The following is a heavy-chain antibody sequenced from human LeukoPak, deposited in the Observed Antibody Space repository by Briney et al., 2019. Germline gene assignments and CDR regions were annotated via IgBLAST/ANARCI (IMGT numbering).Heavy chain of an antibody. D-gene: IGHD3-22*01. CDR2: NYYSGST. Sequence: SETLSLTCTVSGGSISSSSYYWGWIRQPPGKGLEWIGSNYYSGSTYYNPSLKSRVTMSVDTSKNQFSLKLSSVTAADTAVYYCARASYSYDINGWVPFDYWGQGTLVTVSS. V-gene: IGHV4-39*07. J-gene: IGHJ4*02. CDR3: ARASYSYDINGWVPFDY. CDR1: GGSISSSSYY.